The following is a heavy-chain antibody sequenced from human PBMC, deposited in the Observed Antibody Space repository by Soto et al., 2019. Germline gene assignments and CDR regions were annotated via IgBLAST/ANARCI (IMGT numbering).Heavy chain of an antibody. CDR2: ISYDGSNK. J-gene: IGHJ6*02. V-gene: IGHV3-30*18. CDR3: AKDLGSGKPYYYYAMDV. D-gene: IGHD3-10*01. Sequence: GWSLRLSCEASGFIFSRYGMHWVRQAPGKGLEWVAVISYDGSNKYYAESVKGRFIISRDKSENTLYLQMNSLRAEDTAVYYCAKDLGSGKPYYYYAMDVWGQGTTVTAP. CDR1: GFIFSRYG.